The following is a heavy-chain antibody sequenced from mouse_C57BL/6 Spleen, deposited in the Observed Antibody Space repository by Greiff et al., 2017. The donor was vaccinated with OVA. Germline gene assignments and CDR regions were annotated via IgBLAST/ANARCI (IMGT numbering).Heavy chain of an antibody. CDR3: ARSQATVVATEYFDV. CDR2: IYPGDGDT. J-gene: IGHJ1*03. V-gene: IGHV1-82*01. CDR1: GYAFSSSW. D-gene: IGHD1-1*01. Sequence: QVQLKESGPELVKPGASVKISCKASGYAFSSSWMNWVKQRPGKGLEWIGRIYPGDGDTNYNGKFKGKATLTADKSSSTAYMQLSSLTSEDSAVYCCARSQATVVATEYFDVWGTGTTVTVSS.